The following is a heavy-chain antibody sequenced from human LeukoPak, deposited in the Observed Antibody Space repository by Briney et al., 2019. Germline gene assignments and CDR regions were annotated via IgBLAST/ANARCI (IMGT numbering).Heavy chain of an antibody. CDR3: AREMGATPGY. CDR1: GFTFSIYS. V-gene: IGHV3-21*01. D-gene: IGHD1-26*01. Sequence: GGSLRLSCAASGFTFSIYSMNWVRQAPGKGLEWVSSISSGGSSIYYADTVRGRFTISRDNAKNSLYLQMNTLRAEDTAVYYCAREMGATPGYWGQGTLVTVSS. CDR2: ISSGGSSI. J-gene: IGHJ4*02.